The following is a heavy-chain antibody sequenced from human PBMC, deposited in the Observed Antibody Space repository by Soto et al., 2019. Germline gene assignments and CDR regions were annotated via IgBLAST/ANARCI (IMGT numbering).Heavy chain of an antibody. J-gene: IGHJ5*02. Sequence: SETLALTCTVSGGSISSGDYYWSWISQPPGKGLGWIGYIYYSGSTYYNPSLKSRVTISVDTSKNQFSLKLSSVTAADTAVYYCASRIAAAGIVDPWGQGTLVTVSS. CDR3: ASRIAAAGIVDP. D-gene: IGHD6-13*01. CDR1: GGSISSGDYY. V-gene: IGHV4-30-4*01. CDR2: IYYSGST.